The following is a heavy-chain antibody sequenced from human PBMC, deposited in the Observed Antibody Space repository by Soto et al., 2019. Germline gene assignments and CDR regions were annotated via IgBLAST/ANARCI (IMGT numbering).Heavy chain of an antibody. V-gene: IGHV3-33*01. Sequence: PGGSPRLSCAASGFTFSSYGMHWVRQAPGKGLEWVAVIWYDGSNKYYADSVKGRFTISRDNSKNTLYLQMNSLRAEDTAVYYCARNPFRARSWVDYWGQGTLVTVSS. J-gene: IGHJ4*02. D-gene: IGHD6-13*01. CDR3: ARNPFRARSWVDY. CDR1: GFTFSSYG. CDR2: IWYDGSNK.